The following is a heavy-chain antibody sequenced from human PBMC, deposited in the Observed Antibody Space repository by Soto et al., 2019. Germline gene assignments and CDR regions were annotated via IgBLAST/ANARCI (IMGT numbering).Heavy chain of an antibody. Sequence: QVQLVESGGGLVKPGGSLRLSCAAXXFXFXXYYMSWIRXAXGKGLEWVSYISSRSSTIFYADSVKGRFTISRDNVKNSLYLQMNSLRPEDXXXYXXXXXXXXXFFVYWGQGILVTVSS. CDR2: ISSRSSTI. CDR1: XFXFXXYY. V-gene: IGHV3-11*01. CDR3: XXXXXXXFFVY. J-gene: IGHJ4*02.